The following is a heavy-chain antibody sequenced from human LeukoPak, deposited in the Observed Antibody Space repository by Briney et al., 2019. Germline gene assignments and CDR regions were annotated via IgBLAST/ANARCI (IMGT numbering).Heavy chain of an antibody. CDR1: GYSFTTYG. D-gene: IGHD3-22*01. Sequence: ASVKVSCKASGYSFTTYGIGWVRQAPGQGLEWMGWISAYNANTNYALKLQGRVTMTTDTSTSTASMELRSLRSDDTAVYYCARGTAYYYDSSGYFGFDYWGQGTLVTVSS. CDR2: ISAYNANT. J-gene: IGHJ4*02. V-gene: IGHV1-18*01. CDR3: ARGTAYYYDSSGYFGFDY.